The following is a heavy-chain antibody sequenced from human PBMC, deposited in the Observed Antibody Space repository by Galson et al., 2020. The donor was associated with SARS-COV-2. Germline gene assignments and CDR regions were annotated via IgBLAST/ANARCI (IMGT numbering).Heavy chain of an antibody. D-gene: IGHD2-2*01. CDR1: GYTFIDYS. V-gene: IGHV1-2*06. CDR2: INPNSGGT. Sequence: ASVKVSCKASGYTFIDYSMHWVRQAPGQGLEWMGRINPNSGGTNYAQKFQGRVAMTRDTSSNTAYMELNRLKSDDTAVYFCARGGTRVAGQNVPDSCGQGTLVTVYS. J-gene: IGHJ4*02. CDR3: ARGGTRVAGQNVPDS.